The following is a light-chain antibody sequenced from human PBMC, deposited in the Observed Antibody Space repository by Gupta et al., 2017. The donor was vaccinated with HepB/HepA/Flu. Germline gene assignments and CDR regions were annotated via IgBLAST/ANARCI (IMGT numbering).Light chain of an antibody. CDR3: TQGLQAPIT. V-gene: IGKV2-28*01. CDR2: LGY. CDR1: QSRLHSNGYNC. J-gene: IGKJ4*01. Sequence: DIVMSQSPLSLPVTPGEPASISCRTSQSRLHSNGYNCLDWYLQKPGQSPQLLIYLGYNRASGVPDRFSGSGSGTNFTLKINKVEAEDAGVYYCTQGLQAPITFGGGTKVEIK.